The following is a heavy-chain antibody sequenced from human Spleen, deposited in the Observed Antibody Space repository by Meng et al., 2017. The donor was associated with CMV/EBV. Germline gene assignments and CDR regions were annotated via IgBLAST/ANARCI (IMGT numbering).Heavy chain of an antibody. CDR2: INPNSGDT. CDR1: GYTFTGYY. CDR3: AQGEVLRNEYYYYGMDV. D-gene: IGHD2/OR15-2a*01. V-gene: IGHV1-2*02. Sequence: ASVKVSCKASGYTFTGYYIHWVRQAPGQGLEWMGWINPNSGDTNYSQKFQGRVTMTRDTSTSTVYMELSSLRSEDTTVYYCAQGEVLRNEYYYYGMDVWGQGTTVTVSS. J-gene: IGHJ6*02.